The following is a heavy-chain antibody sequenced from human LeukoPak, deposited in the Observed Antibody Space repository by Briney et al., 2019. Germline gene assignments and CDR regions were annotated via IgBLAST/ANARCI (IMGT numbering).Heavy chain of an antibody. Sequence: GGSLRLSCAASGFTFSDYSMNWVRQAPGKGLEWVSYITNGGSTIHHADSVKGRFTISRDNAKKTLYLQMNSLRAEDTAVYYCARSIGLTGGGVDVWGQGTTVTVSS. V-gene: IGHV3-11*01. CDR3: ARSIGLTGGGVDV. D-gene: IGHD3-9*01. CDR1: GFTFSDYS. CDR2: ITNGGSTI. J-gene: IGHJ6*02.